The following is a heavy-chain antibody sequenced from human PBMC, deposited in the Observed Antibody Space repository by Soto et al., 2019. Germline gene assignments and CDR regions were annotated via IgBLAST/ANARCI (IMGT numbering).Heavy chain of an antibody. CDR2: ITWNSDVV. V-gene: IGHV3-9*01. CDR3: ARRSGRGIKTYFFDL. Sequence: PGGSLRLSCAALGFTFEDHAMYWVRQGPGKALEWVSAITWNSDVVLYADSVKGRFAISRDNAKNSLYLQMNSLREEDTAFYYCARRSGRGIKTYFFDLWGRGTLVTVSS. J-gene: IGHJ2*01. CDR1: GFTFEDHA. D-gene: IGHD3-16*01.